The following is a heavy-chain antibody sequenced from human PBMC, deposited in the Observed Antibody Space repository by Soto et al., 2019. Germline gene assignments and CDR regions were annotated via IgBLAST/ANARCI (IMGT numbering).Heavy chain of an antibody. CDR2: ISYDGSNK. V-gene: IGHV3-30*18. CDR1: GFIFSKYG. J-gene: IGHJ6*02. Sequence: ESGGGVVQPGRSLRLSCGASGFIFSKYGMHWVRQAPGKGLEWVAVISYDGSNKYYAESVKGRFIISRDKSENTLYLQMNSLRAEDTALYYYAKDLGSGKPYYYYAMDVWGQGTTVTVSS. D-gene: IGHD3-10*01. CDR3: AKDLGSGKPYYYYAMDV.